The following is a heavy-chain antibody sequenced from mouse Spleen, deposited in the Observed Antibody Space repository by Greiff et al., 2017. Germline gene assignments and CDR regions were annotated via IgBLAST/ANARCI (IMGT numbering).Heavy chain of an antibody. V-gene: IGHV5-12*01. J-gene: IGHJ4*01. CDR3: ARRKGYYGHGGGYAMDY. CDR1: GFTFSDYY. CDR2: ISNGGGST. Sequence: EVQLVESGGGLVQPGGSLKLSCAASGFTFSDYYMYWVRQTPEKRLEWVAYISNGGGSTYYPDTVKGRFTISRDNAKNTLYLQMSRLKSEDTAMYYCARRKGYYGHGGGYAMDYWGQGTSVTVSS. D-gene: IGHD2-1*01.